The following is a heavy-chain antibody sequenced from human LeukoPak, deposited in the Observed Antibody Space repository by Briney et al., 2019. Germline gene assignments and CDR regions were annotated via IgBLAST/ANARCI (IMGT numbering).Heavy chain of an antibody. Sequence: GGSLRLSCAASGFTFTNAWMSWVRQAPGKGLEWVGRIKSKGDGETTDYGAPVKGRFFMSRDDSKATLYLRMYGLETEDTAVYYCTTDLGLTMIRGVIVHWGQGTLVTVSS. CDR2: IKSKGDGETT. CDR1: GFTFTNAW. CDR3: TTDLGLTMIRGVIVH. J-gene: IGHJ4*02. D-gene: IGHD3-10*01. V-gene: IGHV3-15*01.